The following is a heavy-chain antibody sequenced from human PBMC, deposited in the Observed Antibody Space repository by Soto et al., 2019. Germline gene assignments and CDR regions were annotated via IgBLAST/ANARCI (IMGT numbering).Heavy chain of an antibody. CDR1: GFSFSSSA. V-gene: IGHV3-30-3*01. Sequence: QVRLVASGGGVVQPGRSLGLSCTASGFSFSSSAMYWFRQPPGTGLEWVAVISHDGINKHYADSVKGRVTVSSDNSNHSLDLQLNSLRGEDTAMYYCARDMYSSDYFVKWFEPGGQGTLVTVSS. CDR3: ARDMYSSDYFVKWFEP. J-gene: IGHJ5*02. D-gene: IGHD6-19*01. CDR2: ISHDGINK.